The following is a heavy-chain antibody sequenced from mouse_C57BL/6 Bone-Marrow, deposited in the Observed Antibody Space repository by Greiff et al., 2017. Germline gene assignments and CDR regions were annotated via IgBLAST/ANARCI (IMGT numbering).Heavy chain of an antibody. D-gene: IGHD1-1*01. CDR1: GYTFTSYW. Sequence: QVQLKQPGAELVRPGSSVKLSCKASGYTFTSYWMHWVKQRPIQGLEWIGNIDPSDSETHYNQKFKDKATLTVSKSSSTAYMQLSSLTSEDSAVYYCARGRYYGSSHFDYWGQGTTLTVSS. CDR2: IDPSDSET. J-gene: IGHJ2*01. V-gene: IGHV1-52*01. CDR3: ARGRYYGSSHFDY.